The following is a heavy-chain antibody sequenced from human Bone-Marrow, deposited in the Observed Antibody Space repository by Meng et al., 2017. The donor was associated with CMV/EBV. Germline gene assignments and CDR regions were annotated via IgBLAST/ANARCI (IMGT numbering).Heavy chain of an antibody. V-gene: IGHV3-30-3*01. CDR3: ARELTLTMVRGVIGLQGY. Sequence: GGSLRLSCAASGFAFSDYAFHWVRQAPGKGLEWVAVVSYDGSIKYYAESVKGRFTISRDDSENTLYLQMNSLRSEDTAVYYCARELTLTMVRGVIGLQGYWGQGTLVTVSS. J-gene: IGHJ4*02. CDR2: VSYDGSIK. D-gene: IGHD3-10*01. CDR1: GFAFSDYA.